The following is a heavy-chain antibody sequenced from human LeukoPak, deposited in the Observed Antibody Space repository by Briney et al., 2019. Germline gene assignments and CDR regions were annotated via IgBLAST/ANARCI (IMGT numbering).Heavy chain of an antibody. Sequence: PSETLSLTCTVSGGSVSSGSSFWSWIRQPPGKGLEWIGYIYHSGNTNYNPSLKSRVTISVDTSKSQLSLKLNSVTAADTAVYYCARDRNYYDSSGYYFASWGQGTLVTVSS. CDR3: ARDRNYYDSSGYYFAS. V-gene: IGHV4-61*01. CDR1: GGSVSSGSSF. J-gene: IGHJ4*02. D-gene: IGHD3-22*01. CDR2: IYHSGNT.